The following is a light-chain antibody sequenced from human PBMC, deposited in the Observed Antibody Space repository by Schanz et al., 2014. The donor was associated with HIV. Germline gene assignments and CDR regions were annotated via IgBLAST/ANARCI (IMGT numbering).Light chain of an antibody. Sequence: QSVLTQAPSASGTPGQRVTISCSGSSSDFKANAVLWYQQLPGAAPKLLIYNTYHRPSGVPDRFSGSDSGASASLAISGLQSEDEADYYCCSYADSYTLNWVFGGGTKLTVL. CDR3: CSYADSYTLNWV. V-gene: IGLV1-44*01. J-gene: IGLJ3*02. CDR1: SSDFKANA. CDR2: NTY.